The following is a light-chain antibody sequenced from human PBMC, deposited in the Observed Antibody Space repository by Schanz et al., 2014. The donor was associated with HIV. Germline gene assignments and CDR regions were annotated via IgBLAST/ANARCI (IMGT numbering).Light chain of an antibody. V-gene: IGKV1-5*03. Sequence: DFQLTQSPATLSASVGDKVTITCRASQSISSWVAWYQQKPGKAPKLLVYQASSVESGVPSRFSGSGSGTEFTLTISSLQSDDFATYYCQQYVGFYHTFGQGTKVEIK. CDR2: QAS. J-gene: IGKJ1*01. CDR1: QSISSW. CDR3: QQYVGFYHT.